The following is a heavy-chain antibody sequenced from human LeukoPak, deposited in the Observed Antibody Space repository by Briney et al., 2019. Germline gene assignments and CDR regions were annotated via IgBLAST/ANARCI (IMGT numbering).Heavy chain of an antibody. D-gene: IGHD6-19*01. CDR1: GFTFKNYA. CDR2: IYPHGDP. Sequence: GGSLRLSCTTSGFTFKNYAMTWVRQAPGKGLEWVSAIYPHGDPHYADSVKGRFTISRDNSKNSLYMQMETLRAEDTALYYYARAKLEPAGTGAFDIWGPGTVVTVSS. J-gene: IGHJ3*02. CDR3: ARAKLEPAGTGAFDI. V-gene: IGHV3-23*01.